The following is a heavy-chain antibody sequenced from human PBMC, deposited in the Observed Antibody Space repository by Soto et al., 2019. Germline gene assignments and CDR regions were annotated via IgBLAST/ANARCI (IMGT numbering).Heavy chain of an antibody. J-gene: IGHJ5*02. CDR1: GYTFTSYD. CDR2: IKAGNGNT. Sequence: ASVKVSCKASGYTFTSYDMHWVRQAPGQRIEWMGWIKAGNGNTKYSQKFQGRVTIARDTSASTAYMELSSLRSEDTAVYYCPRDGGYSSGCYLHWFDPWGQGTLVTVSS. V-gene: IGHV1-3*01. D-gene: IGHD6-19*01. CDR3: PRDGGYSSGCYLHWFDP.